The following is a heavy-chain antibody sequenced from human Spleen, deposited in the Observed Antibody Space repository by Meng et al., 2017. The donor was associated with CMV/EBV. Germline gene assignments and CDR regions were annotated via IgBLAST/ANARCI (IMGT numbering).Heavy chain of an antibody. Sequence: ASVKVSCKASGYTFTAHYFHWVRQAPGQGLEWMGWIHPHRGDTNYAQQFQGRVTLTRDTSTSTAYMELRSLRSDDTAVYYCARVPPVVRYYYGMDVWGQGTTVTVSS. V-gene: IGHV1-2*02. CDR2: IHPHRGDT. CDR1: GYTFTAHY. J-gene: IGHJ6*02. D-gene: IGHD3-10*01. CDR3: ARVPPVVRYYYGMDV.